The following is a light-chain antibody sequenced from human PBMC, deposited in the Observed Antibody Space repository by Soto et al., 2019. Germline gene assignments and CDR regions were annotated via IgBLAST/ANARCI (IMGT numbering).Light chain of an antibody. CDR1: SSNIGAGYD. J-gene: IGLJ2*01. CDR2: GNS. V-gene: IGLV1-40*01. Sequence: QPVLTQPPSVSGAPGQRVTISCTGSSSNIGAGYDVHWYQQLPGTGPKLLIYGNSNRPSGVPDRFSGSKSGTSASLAITGLQAEDEADYYCQSYASSLSGVVFGGGTQLTVL. CDR3: QSYASSLSGVV.